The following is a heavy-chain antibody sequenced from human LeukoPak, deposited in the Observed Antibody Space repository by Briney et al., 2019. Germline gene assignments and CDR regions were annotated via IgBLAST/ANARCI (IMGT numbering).Heavy chain of an antibody. V-gene: IGHV4-4*07. CDR2: IFTSGNT. CDR1: GGSISSYS. CDR3: AREANAFDI. Sequence: PSETLSLTCTVSGGSISSYSWSWIRQPAEEGLEWIGRIFTSGNTNYNPSLKSRVTMSVDTSKNQFSLKLSSVTAADTAVYYCAREANAFDIWGQGTMVTVSS. J-gene: IGHJ3*02.